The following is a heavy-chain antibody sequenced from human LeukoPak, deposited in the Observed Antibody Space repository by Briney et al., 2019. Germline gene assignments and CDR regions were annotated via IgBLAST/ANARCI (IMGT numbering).Heavy chain of an antibody. V-gene: IGHV3-23*01. Sequence: GGSLRLSCAASGFTFSSYAMTWVRQAPGKGLEWGSTIGGSGDIIYYADSVKGQFTISRDNPKNTLYLQMNSLRAEDTAVYYCARALGYCTNGLCYGGSLPPNFDYWGQGTLVTVSS. CDR3: ARALGYCTNGLCYGGSLPPNFDY. CDR1: GFTFSSYA. D-gene: IGHD2-8*01. J-gene: IGHJ4*02. CDR2: IGGSGDII.